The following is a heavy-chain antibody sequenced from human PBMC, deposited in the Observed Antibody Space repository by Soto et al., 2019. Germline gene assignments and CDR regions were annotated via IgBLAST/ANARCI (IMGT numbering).Heavy chain of an antibody. D-gene: IGHD6-6*01. V-gene: IGHV3-15*07. CDR3: TMWGIAARQDY. Sequence: SVSNAWMNWVRQAPGKGLEWVGRIKSKTDAGTIDYVAPVKGRFTISRDDSKNTLYLQMNSLKTEDTAVYYCTMWGIAARQDYWGQGTLVTVSS. CDR1: SVSNAW. CDR2: IKSKTDAGTI. J-gene: IGHJ4*02.